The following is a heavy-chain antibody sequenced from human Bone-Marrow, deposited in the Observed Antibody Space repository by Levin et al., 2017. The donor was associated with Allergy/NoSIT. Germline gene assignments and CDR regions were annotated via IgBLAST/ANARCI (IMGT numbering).Heavy chain of an antibody. CDR1: GFTFTSYS. Sequence: PGGSLRLSCVASGFTFTSYSMNWVRQAPGKGLEWVSSISSSSTYIYYADSVKGRFTISRDNAKNSVFLQMNNLRVEDTAFYYCASRNGNWGQGTLVSVSS. CDR2: ISSSSTYI. J-gene: IGHJ4*02. V-gene: IGHV3-21*01. CDR3: ASRNGN. D-gene: IGHD2-8*01.